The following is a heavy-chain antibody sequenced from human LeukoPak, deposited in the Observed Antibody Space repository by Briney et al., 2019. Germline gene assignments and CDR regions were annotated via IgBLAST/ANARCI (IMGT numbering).Heavy chain of an antibody. CDR1: GGSFSGYY. D-gene: IGHD6-19*01. Sequence: PSETLSLTCAVYGGSFSGYYWSWIRQPPGKGLEWIGEIKHSGSTNYNPSPKSRVTISVDTSKNQFSLKLSSVTAADTAVYYCARAPGYSSGWYGARGTSRYFDYWGQGTLVTVSS. V-gene: IGHV4-34*01. J-gene: IGHJ4*02. CDR2: IKHSGST. CDR3: ARAPGYSSGWYGARGTSRYFDY.